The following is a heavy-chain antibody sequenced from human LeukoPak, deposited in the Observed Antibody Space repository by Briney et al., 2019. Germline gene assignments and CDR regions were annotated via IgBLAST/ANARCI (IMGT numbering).Heavy chain of an antibody. J-gene: IGHJ4*02. CDR3: ARSSVAGTKY. CDR1: GGSISSGGYY. D-gene: IGHD6-19*01. CDR2: IYYSGST. V-gene: IGHV4-31*03. Sequence: SETLSLTCTVSGGSISSGGYYWSWIRQHPEKGLEWIGYIYYSGSTYYNPSLKSRVTISVDTSKNQFSLKLSSVTAADTAVYYCARSSVAGTKYWGQGTLVTVSS.